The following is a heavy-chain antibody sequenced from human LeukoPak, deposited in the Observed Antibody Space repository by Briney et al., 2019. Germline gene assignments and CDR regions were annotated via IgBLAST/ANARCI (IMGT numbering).Heavy chain of an antibody. Sequence: GGSLQLSCAASGFAFSGSAMHWVRQASGKGLEWVGRIRSKTNNYATEYAVSVKGRFIISRDDSKNTVFLQMNSLKTEDTAVYYCTRLRGEKASGDYWGQGTLVTVSS. CDR1: GFAFSGSA. D-gene: IGHD3-10*01. J-gene: IGHJ4*02. CDR2: IRSKTNNYAT. CDR3: TRLRGEKASGDY. V-gene: IGHV3-73*01.